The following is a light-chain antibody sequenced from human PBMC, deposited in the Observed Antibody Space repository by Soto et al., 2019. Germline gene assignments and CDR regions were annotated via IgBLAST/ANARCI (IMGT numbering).Light chain of an antibody. Sequence: QSVLTQPASVSGSPGQSITISCTGTSSDIGGYNYVAWYQQHLGKAPKLIIYNVAVRPSGVSNRFSGSKSGNTASLAISGLQSEDEAHDYCSSYTGASALYVFGTGTKVTVL. V-gene: IGLV2-14*03. CDR1: SSDIGGYNY. CDR3: SSYTGASALYV. J-gene: IGLJ1*01. CDR2: NVA.